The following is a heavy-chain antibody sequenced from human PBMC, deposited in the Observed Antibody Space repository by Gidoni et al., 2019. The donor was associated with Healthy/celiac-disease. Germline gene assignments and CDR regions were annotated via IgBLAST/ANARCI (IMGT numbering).Heavy chain of an antibody. CDR1: GCPFDDYA. J-gene: IGHJ4*02. V-gene: IGHV3-43*02. CDR3: AKCDSSGLFPDY. Sequence: EVQLVASGGGVVQPGGSLRLSCAASGCPFDDYAMHWVRQAPGKGLEWVSLISGDGGSTYYADSVKGRFTISRDNSKNSLYLQMNSLRTEDTALYYCAKCDSSGLFPDYWGQGTLVTVSS. CDR2: ISGDGGST. D-gene: IGHD3-22*01.